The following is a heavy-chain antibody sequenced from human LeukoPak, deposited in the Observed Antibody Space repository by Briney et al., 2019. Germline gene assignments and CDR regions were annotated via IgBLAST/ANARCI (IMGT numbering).Heavy chain of an antibody. Sequence: TGGSLRLSCEASGFTFSRYWMHWVRQAPGKGLVWVSRIKSDGKTNYADSVKGRFTISRDNAKNTVSLQMDSLRAEDTGVYYCARAPSEVGVYYPEYFRHWGQGTLVTVSS. J-gene: IGHJ1*01. CDR2: IKSDGKT. D-gene: IGHD3-22*01. V-gene: IGHV3-74*01. CDR1: GFTFSRYW. CDR3: ARAPSEVGVYYPEYFRH.